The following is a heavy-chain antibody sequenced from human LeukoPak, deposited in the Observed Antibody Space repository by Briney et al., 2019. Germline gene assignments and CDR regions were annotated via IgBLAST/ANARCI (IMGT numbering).Heavy chain of an antibody. D-gene: IGHD4-17*01. CDR2: INPNSGGT. CDR1: GYTFTGYY. CDR3: ARDPGYGDYGDYYYGVDV. V-gene: IGHV1-2*04. J-gene: IGHJ6*02. Sequence: GASVKVSCKASGYTFTGYYMHWVRQAPGQGLEWMGWINPNSGGTNYAQKFQGWVTMTRDTSISTAYMELSRLRSDDTAVYYCARDPGYGDYGDYYYGVDVWGQGTTVTVSS.